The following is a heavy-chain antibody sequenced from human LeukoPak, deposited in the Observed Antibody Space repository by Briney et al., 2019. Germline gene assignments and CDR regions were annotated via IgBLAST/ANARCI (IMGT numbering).Heavy chain of an antibody. D-gene: IGHD2-15*01. Sequence: GESLKISRKGSGYSFTNYWIGWVRQMPGKGLEWMGAIYPGDSNTKYNPSFQGRVTISADKSISTAYLQWSSLEASDTAMYYCARGKGYCSADSCYFYDFWGQGTLVTVSS. CDR2: IYPGDSNT. CDR3: ARGKGYCSADSCYFYDF. CDR1: GYSFTNYW. V-gene: IGHV5-51*01. J-gene: IGHJ4*02.